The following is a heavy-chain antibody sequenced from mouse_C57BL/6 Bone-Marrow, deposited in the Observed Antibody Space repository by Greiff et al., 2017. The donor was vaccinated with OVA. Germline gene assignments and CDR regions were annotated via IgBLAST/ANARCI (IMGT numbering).Heavy chain of an antibody. CDR2: ISDGGSYT. D-gene: IGHD2-4*01. V-gene: IGHV5-4*01. J-gene: IGHJ3*01. CDR3: ARDHGDYDGWFAY. CDR1: GFTFSSYA. Sequence: EVQLVESGGGLVKPGGSLKLSCAASGFTFSSYAMSWVRQTPEKRLEWVATISDGGSYTYYPDNVKGRFTISRDNAKNNLYLQMSHLKSEDTAMYYCARDHGDYDGWFAYWGQGTLVTVSA.